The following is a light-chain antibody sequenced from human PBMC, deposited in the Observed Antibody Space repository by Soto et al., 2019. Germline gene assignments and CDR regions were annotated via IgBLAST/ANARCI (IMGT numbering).Light chain of an antibody. CDR2: GAS. J-gene: IGKJ3*01. CDR3: QFYLGAPWGA. V-gene: IGKV3-20*01. CDR1: QSISTSY. Sequence: VLTQSPGTLSLSPGERASLSCRTSQSISTSYIAWYQQKPGQAPRLLIYGASTRATGIPDRFSVGGSGTDFTLTISILEPEDFEVYFCQFYLGAPWGAFGPGTKVDIK.